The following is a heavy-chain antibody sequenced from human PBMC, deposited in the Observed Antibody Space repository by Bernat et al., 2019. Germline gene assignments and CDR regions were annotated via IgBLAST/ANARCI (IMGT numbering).Heavy chain of an antibody. J-gene: IGHJ6*02. Sequence: QVQLVESGGGVVQPGGSLRLSCAASGFTFRNYGMHWVRQTPTKGLEWVAFTRYDGDKKYYLDSVKGRFTISRDNSKNTLYLQMNSLRTEDTAVYYCAKDGSRGIRLGEFGSLGMDVWGQGTTVTVSS. V-gene: IGHV3-30*02. CDR3: AKDGSRGIRLGEFGSLGMDV. CDR1: GFTFRNYG. D-gene: IGHD3-16*01. CDR2: TRYDGDKK.